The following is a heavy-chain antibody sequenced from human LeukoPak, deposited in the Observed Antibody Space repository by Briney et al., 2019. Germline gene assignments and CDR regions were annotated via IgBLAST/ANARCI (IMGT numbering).Heavy chain of an antibody. CDR2: ISWNSGSI. CDR3: AKATGPYGDYFDY. D-gene: IGHD4-17*01. Sequence: PGESLRLSCAASGFTFDDYAMHWVRQPPGKGLEWVSGISWNSGSIGYADSVKGRFTISRDNAKNSLYLQMNSLRAEDTALYYCAKATGPYGDYFDYWGQGTLVTVSS. V-gene: IGHV3-9*01. CDR1: GFTFDDYA. J-gene: IGHJ4*02.